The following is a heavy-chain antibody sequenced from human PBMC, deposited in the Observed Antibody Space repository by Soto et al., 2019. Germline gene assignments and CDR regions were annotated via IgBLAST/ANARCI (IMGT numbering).Heavy chain of an antibody. V-gene: IGHV1-2*04. J-gene: IGHJ4*02. CDR2: INPNSGGT. CDR3: ARDSHIVGATMIDY. Sequence: GASVKVSCKASGYTFTGYYMHWVRQAPGQGLEWMGWINPNSGGTNYAQKFQGWVTMTRDTSISTAYMELSRLRSDDTAVYYCARDSHIVGATMIDYWGQGTLVTVSS. D-gene: IGHD1-26*01. CDR1: GYTFTGYY.